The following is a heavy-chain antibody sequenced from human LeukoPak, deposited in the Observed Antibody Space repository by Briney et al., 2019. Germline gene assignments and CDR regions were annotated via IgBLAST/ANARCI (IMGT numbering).Heavy chain of an antibody. CDR1: GFTFSDYS. CDR2: ISGDSRYI. V-gene: IGHV3-21*06. Sequence: KSGGSLRLSCAASGFTFSDYSLIWVRQAPGKGLEWVSCISGDSRYIYYADSLKGRSTISRDNAQNSLYLHMNNLRAEDTAVYYCARGPFSSSWSEFDYWGQGTLVTVSS. J-gene: IGHJ4*02. D-gene: IGHD6-13*01. CDR3: ARGPFSSSWSEFDY.